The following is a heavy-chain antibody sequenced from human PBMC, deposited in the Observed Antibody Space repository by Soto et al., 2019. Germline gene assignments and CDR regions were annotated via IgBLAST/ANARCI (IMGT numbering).Heavy chain of an antibody. CDR3: ARQPTNTAAFDI. J-gene: IGHJ3*02. Sequence: QVQLQESGPGLVKPSETLSLTCTVSGGSISGYYWSWIRQPPGKGLEWIGYIHYSGTSNYNPSLKSRLIISVDTSENQFSLELSSVSAADTAVYYCARQPTNTAAFDIWGQGTMVTVSS. D-gene: IGHD1-1*01. CDR2: IHYSGTS. V-gene: IGHV4-59*08. CDR1: GGSISGYY.